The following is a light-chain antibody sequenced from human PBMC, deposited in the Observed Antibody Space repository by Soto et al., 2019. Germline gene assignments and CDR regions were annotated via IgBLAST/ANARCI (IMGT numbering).Light chain of an antibody. CDR3: QQYYSSWT. J-gene: IGKJ1*01. CDR2: DAS. Sequence: DIQMTQSPATLSASVGDRVTITCRASQSISRWLTWYQQKPGKAPTFLVYDASNLHSGVPAGFSGSGSGSEFTLTISSLQPDDFGTYYCQQYYSSWTFGQGTKVDIK. CDR1: QSISRW. V-gene: IGKV1-5*01.